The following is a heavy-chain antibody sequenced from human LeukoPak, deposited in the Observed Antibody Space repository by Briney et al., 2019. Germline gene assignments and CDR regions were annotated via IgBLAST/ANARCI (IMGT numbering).Heavy chain of an antibody. CDR2: IRYDGSNK. V-gene: IGHV3-30*02. Sequence: GGSLRLSCAASGFTFSSYGMHWVRQAPGKGLEWVAFIRYDGSNKNYADSVKGRFTISRDNSKNTLYLQMNSLRAEDTAVYYCAKVQGYYGSSGYRYYFEYWGQGTLVTVSS. J-gene: IGHJ4*02. CDR3: AKVQGYYGSSGYRYYFEY. CDR1: GFTFSSYG. D-gene: IGHD3-22*01.